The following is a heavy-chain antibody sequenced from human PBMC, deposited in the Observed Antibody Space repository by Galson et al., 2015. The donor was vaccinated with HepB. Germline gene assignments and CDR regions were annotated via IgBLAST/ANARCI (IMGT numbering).Heavy chain of an antibody. CDR2: IFSGGDT. CDR1: GFTVSTNY. J-gene: IGHJ3*02. V-gene: IGHV3-66*01. D-gene: IGHD3-16*01. CDR3: ARGLRAYGFDI. Sequence: SLRLSCAASGFTVSTNYMIWVRQAPGKGLEWVSIIFSGGDTYYADSVKGRFTISRDTSENTVHLQMNSLRAEDTAVFYCARGLRAYGFDIWGQGTMVTVSS.